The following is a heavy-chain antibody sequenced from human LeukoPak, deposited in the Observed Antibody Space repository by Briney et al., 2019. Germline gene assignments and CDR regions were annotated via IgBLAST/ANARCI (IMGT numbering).Heavy chain of an antibody. Sequence: SQTLSLTCTVSGGSISSGASDWGWIRQHPKRGLEWVGYINHSGSTYYNPSLGSRVTMSVDTSKNQFSLKLSSVTAADSAVYYCARAARQGFTMIVVPFFYFDLWGRGTLVTVYS. V-gene: IGHV4-31*03. CDR2: INHSGST. J-gene: IGHJ2*01. CDR1: GGSISSGASD. D-gene: IGHD3-22*01. CDR3: ARAARQGFTMIVVPFFYFDL.